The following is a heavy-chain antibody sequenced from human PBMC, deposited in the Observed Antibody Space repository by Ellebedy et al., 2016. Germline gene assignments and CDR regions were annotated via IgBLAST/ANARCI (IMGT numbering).Heavy chain of an antibody. CDR3: ATIAVYFHYGMNV. J-gene: IGHJ6*02. V-gene: IGHV4-39*01. CDR2: IYYTGST. D-gene: IGHD2-21*01. Sequence: SETLSLTCTVSGASIRSRSYYWGWIRQPPGKGLEWIGRIYYTGSTYYNPSLESRVAISVDTSKNQFSLKLGSLTAADTAVYFCATIAVYFHYGMNVWGQGTTVTVS. CDR1: GASIRSRSYY.